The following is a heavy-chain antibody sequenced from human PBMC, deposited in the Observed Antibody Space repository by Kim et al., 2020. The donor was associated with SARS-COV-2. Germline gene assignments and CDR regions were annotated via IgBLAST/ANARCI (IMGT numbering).Heavy chain of an antibody. D-gene: IGHD1-26*01. CDR3: ARLGWELGAFDI. V-gene: IGHV5-10-1*01. J-gene: IGHJ3*02. Sequence: NYSPSFQGHVTISADKSISTAYLQWSSLKASDTAMYYCARLGWELGAFDIWGQGTMVTVSS.